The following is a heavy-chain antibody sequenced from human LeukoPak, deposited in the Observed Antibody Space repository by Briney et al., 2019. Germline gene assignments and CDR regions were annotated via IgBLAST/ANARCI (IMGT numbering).Heavy chain of an antibody. D-gene: IGHD3-10*01. V-gene: IGHV3-48*01. CDR1: GFTFSTYS. CDR3: ARRSSPDYYNSGTNYLFDY. Sequence: GGSLRLSCAVSGFTFSTYSMSWVRQCPGKGLEWVSYISSSSRTIYCADSVKGRFTISRDNAKNSVSLQMNSLRAEDTAVYYCARRSSPDYYNSGTNYLFDYWGQGTLVTVSS. J-gene: IGHJ4*02. CDR2: ISSSSRTI.